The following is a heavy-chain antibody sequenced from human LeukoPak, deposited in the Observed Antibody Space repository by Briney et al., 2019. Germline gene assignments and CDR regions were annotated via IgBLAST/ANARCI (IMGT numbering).Heavy chain of an antibody. CDR2: INHSGST. D-gene: IGHD2-2*02. J-gene: IGHJ6*02. Sequence: SETLSLTCAVYGGSFSGYYWSWIRKPPGKGLEWLGEINHSGSTKYNPSLKSRVTISVDTSKNESPLKLSSVTAADTAVYYCARAYIVVVPAAIVQSGYSYSYGMDVWGQGTTVTVSS. CDR1: GGSFSGYY. V-gene: IGHV4-34*01. CDR3: ARAYIVVVPAAIVQSGYSYSYGMDV.